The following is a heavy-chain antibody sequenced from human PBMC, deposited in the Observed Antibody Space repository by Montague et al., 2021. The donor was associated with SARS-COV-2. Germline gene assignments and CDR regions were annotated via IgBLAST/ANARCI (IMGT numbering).Heavy chain of an antibody. Sequence: SETLSLTCTVSGDSVSSSDHYWGWIRQPPGKGLEWLGIVYYSGYTYYNPSFKGRVTISIDASKNQFSLKLNSLTATDTAIYHCARRRLREDYFDFWGQGTPLTVSS. CDR2: VYYSGYT. J-gene: IGHJ4*02. D-gene: IGHD4-17*01. V-gene: IGHV4-39*01. CDR3: ARRRLREDYFDF. CDR1: GDSVSSSDHY.